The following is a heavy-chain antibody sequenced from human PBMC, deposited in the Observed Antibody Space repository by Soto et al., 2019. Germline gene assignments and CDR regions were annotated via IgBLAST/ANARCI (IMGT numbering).Heavy chain of an antibody. V-gene: IGHV3-23*01. Sequence: DVHLLESGGGLVQPGGSLRLSCVASGFTFSSYAMTWVRQAPGRGLEGVSGITGSGGRTYYADSVKGRFTISRDNSKSTLYLQMNSLRAEDTAVYYCAKDTRYGDYVRWFDPWGQGTLVTVSS. CDR1: GFTFSSYA. D-gene: IGHD4-17*01. CDR3: AKDTRYGDYVRWFDP. J-gene: IGHJ5*02. CDR2: ITGSGGRT.